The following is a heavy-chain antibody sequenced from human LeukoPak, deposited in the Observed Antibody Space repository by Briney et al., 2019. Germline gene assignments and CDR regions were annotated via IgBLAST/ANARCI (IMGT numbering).Heavy chain of an antibody. D-gene: IGHD3/OR15-3a*01. Sequence: PGRSLRLSCAASGFTFSTYSMHWVRQAPGKGLEWVAIISSAGNTIYYSDSVQGRFTISRDNSRNTLYLEMNSLRAEDTAVYYCARDNNFWTFDYWGQGTLVTVSS. CDR1: GFTFSTYS. J-gene: IGHJ4*02. CDR3: ARDNNFWTFDY. V-gene: IGHV3-30-3*01. CDR2: ISSAGNTI.